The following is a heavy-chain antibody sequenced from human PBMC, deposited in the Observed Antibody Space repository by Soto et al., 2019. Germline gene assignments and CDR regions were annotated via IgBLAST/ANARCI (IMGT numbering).Heavy chain of an antibody. CDR1: GFTFSSYS. V-gene: IGHV3-21*01. CDR2: ISSSSSYI. D-gene: IGHD1-1*01. J-gene: IGHJ6*02. CDR3: AREVTTGTTIHYYGMDV. Sequence: GSLRLSCAASGFTFSSYSMNWVRQAPGKGLEWVSSISSSSSYIYYADSVKGRFTISRDNAKNSLYLQMNSLRAEDTAVYYCAREVTTGTTIHYYGMDVWGQGTTVTVSS.